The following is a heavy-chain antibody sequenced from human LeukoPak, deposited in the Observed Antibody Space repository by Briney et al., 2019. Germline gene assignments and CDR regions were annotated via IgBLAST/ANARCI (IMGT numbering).Heavy chain of an antibody. CDR1: GFSVSNKY. Sequence: PGGSLRHSRAASGFSVSNKYMRWVRQAPGKGLEWVSVFYSGGATYYAHSLKGRFTISRDDSSNTVHLKMKTVGVEDTAVYYCARSRAVWFGELASWGQGALVTVSS. CDR2: FYSGGAT. D-gene: IGHD3-10*01. V-gene: IGHV3-53*01. J-gene: IGHJ5*02. CDR3: ARSRAVWFGELAS.